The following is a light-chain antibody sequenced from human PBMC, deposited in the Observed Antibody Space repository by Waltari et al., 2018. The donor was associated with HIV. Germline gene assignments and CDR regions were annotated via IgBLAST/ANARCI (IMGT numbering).Light chain of an antibody. J-gene: IGLJ1*01. Sequence: QSALTQPASVSGSPGQSITISCTGTSSDVGSYNLVSWYQQHPAKAPKLLSYHVIKRPSWVSDRFSGSKSGSTASLTISGLQAEDEADYYCCSYVGWSTILYVFGTGTKVTVL. CDR2: HVI. CDR3: CSYVGWSTILYV. CDR1: SSDVGSYNL. V-gene: IGLV2-23*02.